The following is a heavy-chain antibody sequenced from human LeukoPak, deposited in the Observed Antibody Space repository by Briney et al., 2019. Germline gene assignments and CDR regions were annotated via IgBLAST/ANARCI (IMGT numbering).Heavy chain of an antibody. D-gene: IGHD1-7*01. CDR3: ARLYGNYQNYFDY. V-gene: IGHV4-39*07. CDR1: GGSISSSSYY. Sequence: SETLSLTCTVSGGSISSSSYYWGWIRQPPGKGLEWIGSIYYSGSTYYNPSLKSRVTISVDTSKNQFSLKLSSVTAADAAVYYCARLYGNYQNYFDYWGQEPWSPSPQ. CDR2: IYYSGST. J-gene: IGHJ4*01.